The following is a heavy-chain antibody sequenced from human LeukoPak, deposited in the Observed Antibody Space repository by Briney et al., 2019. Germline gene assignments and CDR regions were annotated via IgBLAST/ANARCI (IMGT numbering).Heavy chain of an antibody. Sequence: SGGSLRLSCAASGLTFSHNVMSWVRQTPGKGLEWVSAISGSAAVTYYADSVKGRFTISRDNAKNTLYLQMNSLRAEDTALYYCAKDGQYCSSPNCCFEFWGPGTLVTVSS. J-gene: IGHJ4*02. CDR3: AKDGQYCSSPNCCFEF. D-gene: IGHD2-2*01. V-gene: IGHV3-23*01. CDR2: ISGSAAVT. CDR1: GLTFSHNV.